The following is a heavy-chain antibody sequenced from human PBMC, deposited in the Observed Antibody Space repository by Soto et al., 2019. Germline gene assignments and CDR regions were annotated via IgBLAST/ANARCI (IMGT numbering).Heavy chain of an antibody. CDR2: INHSGST. CDR1: GGSFSGYY. D-gene: IGHD2-2*01. CDR3: ARGGSLYCSSTSCYLYYYGMDV. Sequence: PSETLSLTCAVYGGSFSGYYWSWIRQPPGKGLEWIGEINHSGSTNYNPSLKSRVTISVDTSKNQFSLKLSSVTAADTAVYYCARGGSLYCSSTSCYLYYYGMDVWGQGTTVTVSS. V-gene: IGHV4-34*01. J-gene: IGHJ6*02.